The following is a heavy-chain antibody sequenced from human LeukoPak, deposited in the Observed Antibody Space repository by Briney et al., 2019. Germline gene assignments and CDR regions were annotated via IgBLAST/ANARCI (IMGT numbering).Heavy chain of an antibody. V-gene: IGHV1-8*01. J-gene: IGHJ5*02. CDR1: GYTFTSYD. CDR3: ARDYSDYPNWFDP. CDR2: MNPNSGNT. Sequence: GASVKVSCKASGYTFTSYDINWVRQATGQGLEWMGWMNPNSGNTGYAQKFQGRVTMTRNTSISTAYMELSSLRSEDTAVYYCARDYSDYPNWFDPWGQGTLVTVSS. D-gene: IGHD4-11*01.